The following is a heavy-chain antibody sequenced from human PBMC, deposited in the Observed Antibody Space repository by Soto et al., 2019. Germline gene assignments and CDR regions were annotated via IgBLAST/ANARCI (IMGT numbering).Heavy chain of an antibody. CDR3: ARSKSGSYFRY. J-gene: IGHJ4*02. D-gene: IGHD1-26*01. CDR1: GVSISIYY. Sequence: ETLGPTGAVSGVSISIYYWSWIRQPPGKGLEWIGYVYYGGSTNYNPSLKSRVTISVDTSKNQFSLKLSSVTAADTAVYYCARSKSGSYFRYWGQGTPVTVYS. V-gene: IGHV4-59*01. CDR2: VYYGGST.